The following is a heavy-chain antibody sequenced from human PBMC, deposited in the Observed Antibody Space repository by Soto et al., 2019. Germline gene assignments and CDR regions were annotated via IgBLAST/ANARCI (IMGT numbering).Heavy chain of an antibody. CDR3: ARDPSITIFGVVTKAGYFDL. CDR1: GFTFSSYS. Sequence: EVQLVESGGGLVQPGGSLRLSCAASGFTFSSYSMNWVRQAPGKGLEWVSYISSSSSTIYYAGSVKGRFTISRDNAKNSLYLQMNSVRAEDTAVYYCARDPSITIFGVVTKAGYFDLWGRGTLDTVSS. D-gene: IGHD3-3*01. CDR2: ISSSSSTI. V-gene: IGHV3-48*01. J-gene: IGHJ2*01.